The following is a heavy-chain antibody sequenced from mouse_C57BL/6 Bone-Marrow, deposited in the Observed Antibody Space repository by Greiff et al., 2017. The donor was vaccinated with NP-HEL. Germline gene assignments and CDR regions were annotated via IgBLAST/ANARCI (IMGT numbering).Heavy chain of an antibody. CDR2: IHPNSGST. D-gene: IGHD3-2*02. CDR3: ARERVLSLDY. Sequence: VQLQQPGAELVKPGASVKLSCKASGYTFTSYWMHWVKQRPGQGLEWIGMIHPNSGSTNYNEKFKSKATLTVDKSASTAYMQLSSLTSEDSAVYYCARERVLSLDYWGQGTTLTVSS. V-gene: IGHV1-64*01. J-gene: IGHJ2*01. CDR1: GYTFTSYW.